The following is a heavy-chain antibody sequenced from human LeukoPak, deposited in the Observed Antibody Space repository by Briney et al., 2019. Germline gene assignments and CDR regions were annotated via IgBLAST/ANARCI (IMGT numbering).Heavy chain of an antibody. Sequence: SETLSLTCAVYVGSFSGYYWSWLRQPPGKGLEWVGEINHSGSTNYNPSLKSRVTISVDTSKNQFSLKLSSVTAADTAVYYCARHGVYGDYHAIHNYQFDPWGQGTLVTVSS. CDR1: VGSFSGYY. CDR3: ARHGVYGDYHAIHNYQFDP. CDR2: INHSGST. V-gene: IGHV4-34*01. D-gene: IGHD4-17*01. J-gene: IGHJ5*02.